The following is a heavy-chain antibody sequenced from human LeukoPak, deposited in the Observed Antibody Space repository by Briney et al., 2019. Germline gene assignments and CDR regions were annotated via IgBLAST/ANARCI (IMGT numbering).Heavy chain of an antibody. D-gene: IGHD3-10*01. CDR1: GGSISSGGYS. CDR2: IYYSGST. J-gene: IGHJ4*02. V-gene: IGHV4-61*08. CDR3: AREIGSGSGFDY. Sequence: PSETLSLTCAVSGGSISSGGYSWIWIRQPPGKGLEWIGYIYYSGSTNYNPSLKSRVTISVDTSKNQFSLKLSSVTAADTAVYYCAREIGSGSGFDYWGQGTLVTVSS.